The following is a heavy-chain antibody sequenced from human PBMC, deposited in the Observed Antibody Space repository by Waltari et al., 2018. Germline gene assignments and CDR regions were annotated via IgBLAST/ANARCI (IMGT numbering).Heavy chain of an antibody. V-gene: IGHV4-31*03. Sequence: QVQLQESGPGLVKPSQTLSLTCSVSGASISSGGYYWSWIRQHPGEGLEWIGYIYHSGSTYYNPSLKSRVSISVDRSKNQFSLKLTSVTAADTAVYYCARGRLQFLEWLFPYFDYWGQGTLVTVSS. D-gene: IGHD3-3*01. CDR3: ARGRLQFLEWLFPYFDY. CDR1: GASISSGGYY. CDR2: IYHSGST. J-gene: IGHJ4*02.